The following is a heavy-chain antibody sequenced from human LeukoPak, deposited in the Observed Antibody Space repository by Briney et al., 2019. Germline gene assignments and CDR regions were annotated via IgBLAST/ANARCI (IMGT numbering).Heavy chain of an antibody. Sequence: PGGSLRLSCAASGFSFSSYSMNWVRQAPGKVLEWVSSISSSSSYIFYADSVKGRFTISRDNAKNSLYLQMNSLRAEDTAVYYCARTYCSSTSCYINLVDYWGQGTLVTVSS. CDR3: ARTYCSSTSCYINLVDY. J-gene: IGHJ4*02. D-gene: IGHD2-2*02. V-gene: IGHV3-21*01. CDR2: ISSSSSYI. CDR1: GFSFSSYS.